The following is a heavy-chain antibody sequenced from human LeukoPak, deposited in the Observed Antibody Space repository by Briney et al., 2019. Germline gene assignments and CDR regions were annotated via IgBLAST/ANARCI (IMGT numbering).Heavy chain of an antibody. V-gene: IGHV3-48*03. CDR2: ISGSGDTI. J-gene: IGHJ4*02. Sequence: GGSLRLSCAASGFTFSSYEMNWVRQAPGKGPEWLSYISGSGDTIYYADSVRGRFTTSRDNAKNSVFLQMNSLRAEDTAVYCCVRAVSTRENGNYVDYWGQGTLVTVSS. CDR1: GFTFSSYE. CDR3: VRAVSTRENGNYVDY. D-gene: IGHD1-1*01.